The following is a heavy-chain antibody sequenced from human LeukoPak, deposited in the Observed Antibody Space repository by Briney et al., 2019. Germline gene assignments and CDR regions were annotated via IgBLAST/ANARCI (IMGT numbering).Heavy chain of an antibody. J-gene: IGHJ4*02. CDR1: GGSISSYY. CDR2: IYTSGST. CDR3: ARHLGYCSGGSCYGEFDY. D-gene: IGHD2-15*01. V-gene: IGHV4-4*09. Sequence: SETLSLTCTVSGGSISSYYWSWIRQPPGKGLEWIGYIYTSGSTNYNPSLKSRVTISVDTSQNQFSLKLSSVTAADTAVYYCARHLGYCSGGSCYGEFDYWGQGTLVTVSS.